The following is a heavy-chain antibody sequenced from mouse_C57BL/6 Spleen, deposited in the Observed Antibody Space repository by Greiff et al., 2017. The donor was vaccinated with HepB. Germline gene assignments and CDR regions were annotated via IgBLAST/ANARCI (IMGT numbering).Heavy chain of an antibody. CDR2: IYPRSGNT. CDR3: ARWLLLHWYFDV. J-gene: IGHJ1*03. CDR1: GYTFTSYG. D-gene: IGHD2-3*01. Sequence: QVQLQQSGAELARPGASVKLSCKASGYTFTSYGISWVKQRTGQGLEWIGEIYPRSGNTYYNEKFKGKATLTADKSSSTAYMELRSLTSEDSAVYFCARWLLLHWYFDVWGTGTTVTVSS. V-gene: IGHV1-81*01.